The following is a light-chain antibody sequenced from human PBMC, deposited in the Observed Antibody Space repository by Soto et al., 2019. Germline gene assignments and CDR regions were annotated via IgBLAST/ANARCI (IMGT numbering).Light chain of an antibody. CDR2: GAS. CDR1: QSVDGY. J-gene: IGKJ5*01. Sequence: EVVMTQSPGTLSVPPWESATLSCRASQSVDGYLAWYQQKPGQAPRLLIYGASTRATGVTARFRGGGSGTEFTLTISSLQSEDSAVYYCQQYHKWPPITFGQGTRLEIK. CDR3: QQYHKWPPIT. V-gene: IGKV3-15*01.